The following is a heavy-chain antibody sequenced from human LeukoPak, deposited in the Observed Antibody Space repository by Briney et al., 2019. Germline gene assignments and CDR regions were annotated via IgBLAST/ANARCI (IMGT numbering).Heavy chain of an antibody. CDR3: ARDHNYAFDN. D-gene: IGHD1-1*01. CDR1: GFTFSDYS. J-gene: IGHJ4*02. V-gene: IGHV3-48*04. Sequence: GGSLRLSCAASGFTFSDYSMNWVCQAPGKGLEWISYIGISSGNTKYADSVRGRFTISADNAKNSLYLQMNSLRVEDTAVYCCARDHNYAFDNWGQGTLVTVSS. CDR2: IGISSGNT.